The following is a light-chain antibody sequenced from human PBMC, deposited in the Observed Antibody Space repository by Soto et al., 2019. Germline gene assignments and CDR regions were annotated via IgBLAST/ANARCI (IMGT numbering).Light chain of an antibody. V-gene: IGKV1-16*01. J-gene: IGKJ5*01. CDR2: AAS. CDR1: QDTNNY. CDR3: QQYYSYPIT. Sequence: DIQMTQSPSSLSASVGDRVTITCQASQDTNNYLNWYQQKPGKAPKLLIYAASTLQSGVPSRFSGSGSGTDFTLTISCLQSEDFATYYCQQYYSYPITFGQGTRLE.